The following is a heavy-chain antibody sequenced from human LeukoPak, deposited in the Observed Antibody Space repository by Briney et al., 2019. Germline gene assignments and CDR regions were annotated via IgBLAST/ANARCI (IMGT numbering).Heavy chain of an antibody. J-gene: IGHJ4*02. D-gene: IGHD6-19*01. Sequence: SETLSLTCTVSGYSISNGYYWDWIRQPPGRGLEWIGNNYRSGSTSYNPSLKSRVTISVDTSKNQFSLKVNSVTAADTAVYYCARRHSSGWFYYWGQGTLVTVSS. CDR3: ARRHSSGWFYY. CDR2: NYRSGST. V-gene: IGHV4-38-2*02. CDR1: GYSISNGYY.